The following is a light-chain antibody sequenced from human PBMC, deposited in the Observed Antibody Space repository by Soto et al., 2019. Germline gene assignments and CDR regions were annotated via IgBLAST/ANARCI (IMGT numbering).Light chain of an antibody. J-gene: IGLJ3*02. CDR3: LLYYGGSWV. V-gene: IGLV7-43*01. CDR2: NTN. CDR1: TGAVTTGYY. Sequence: QAVVTQEPSLTVSPGGTVTLPCASSTGAVTTGYYPSWFQHKPGHAPRALIYNTNDKHSWTPARLSGSLLGDKAALTLSGVQPEDEAEYYCLLYYGGSWVFGGGTKLTVL.